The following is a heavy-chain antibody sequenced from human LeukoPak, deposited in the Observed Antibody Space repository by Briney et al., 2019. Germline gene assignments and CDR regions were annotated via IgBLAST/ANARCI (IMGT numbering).Heavy chain of an antibody. J-gene: IGHJ4*02. D-gene: IGHD6-13*01. Sequence: SETLSLTCTVSGGSISSYYWSWIRQPPGKGLEWIGYIYYSGSTNYNPSLKSRVTISVDTSKNQFSLKLSSVTAADTAVYYCAGWYSSSWYEFDYWGQGTLVTVSS. V-gene: IGHV4-59*12. CDR2: IYYSGST. CDR3: AGWYSSSWYEFDY. CDR1: GGSISSYY.